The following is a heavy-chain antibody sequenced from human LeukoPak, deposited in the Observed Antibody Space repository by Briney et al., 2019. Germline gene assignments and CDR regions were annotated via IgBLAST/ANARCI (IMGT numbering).Heavy chain of an antibody. Sequence: SXKVSCKASGGTFSSYAISWVRQAPGQGLEWMGRMIPIFGTANYAQKFQGRVTITTDESTSTAYMELSSLRSEDTAVYYCASPPPYYYDSSGYYLSYWGQGTLVTVSS. J-gene: IGHJ4*02. CDR1: GGTFSSYA. CDR3: ASPPPYYYDSSGYYLSY. D-gene: IGHD3-22*01. CDR2: MIPIFGTA. V-gene: IGHV1-69*05.